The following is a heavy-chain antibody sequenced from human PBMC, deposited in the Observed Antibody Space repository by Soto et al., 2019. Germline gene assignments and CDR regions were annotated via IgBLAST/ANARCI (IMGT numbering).Heavy chain of an antibody. J-gene: IGHJ4*02. V-gene: IGHV4-30-4*01. Sequence: PSETLSLTCTVSGGSISSGDYYWCWIRQPPGKGLEWIGYIYYSATTYYNPSLKSRVTISADTSKNQFSLRLNSVTAADTAVYYCARQHYYDSSGYYTWNWGQGTLVTVSS. CDR2: IYYSATT. CDR3: ARQHYYDSSGYYTWN. D-gene: IGHD3-22*01. CDR1: GGSISSGDYY.